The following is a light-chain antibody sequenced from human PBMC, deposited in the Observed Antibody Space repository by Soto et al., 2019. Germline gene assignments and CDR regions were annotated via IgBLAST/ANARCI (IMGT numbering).Light chain of an antibody. CDR2: ANR. J-gene: IGLJ2*01. CDR3: QSYDSSLGGFVV. V-gene: IGLV1-40*01. Sequence: QSVLTQPPSVSGAPGQTVTVSCTGGSSNIGTAYDVHWYQHLPGTTPKLLIYANRHRPSGIPDRFSGSKSGTSASLAITGLQAEDVADYYCQSYDSSLGGFVVFGGGTKLTVL. CDR1: SSNIGTAYD.